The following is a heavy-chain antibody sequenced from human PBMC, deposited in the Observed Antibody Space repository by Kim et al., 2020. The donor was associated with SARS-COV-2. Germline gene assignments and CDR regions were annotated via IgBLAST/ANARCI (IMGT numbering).Heavy chain of an antibody. Sequence: PGKGLEWIGEINHSGSTNYNPSLKSRVTISVDTSKNQFSLKLSSVTAADTAVYYCARAEPQGVHPPQPFSPSSPVRIPRRIRAAWPLAASHRTSFFD. D-gene: IGHD6-25*01. V-gene: IGHV4-34*01. J-gene: IGHJ4*01. CDR3: ARAEPQGVHPPQPFSPSSPVRIPRRIRAAWPLAASHRTSFFD. CDR2: INHSGST.